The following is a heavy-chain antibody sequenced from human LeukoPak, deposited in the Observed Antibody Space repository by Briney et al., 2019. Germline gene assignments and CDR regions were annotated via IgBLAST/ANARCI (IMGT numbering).Heavy chain of an antibody. J-gene: IGHJ5*02. Sequence: ASVKVSCKVSGYTLTELSMHWVRQAPGKGLEWMGGFYPEDGETIYAQKFQGRVTMTEDTSTDTAYMELSSLRSEDTAVYYCATSSTTGTWNWFDPWGQGTLVTVSS. CDR2: FYPEDGET. CDR1: GYTLTELS. V-gene: IGHV1-24*01. CDR3: ATSSTTGTWNWFDP. D-gene: IGHD1-1*01.